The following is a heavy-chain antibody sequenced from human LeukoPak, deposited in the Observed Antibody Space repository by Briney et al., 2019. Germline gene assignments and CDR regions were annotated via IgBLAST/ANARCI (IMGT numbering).Heavy chain of an antibody. V-gene: IGHV4-59*12. CDR1: GGSISSYY. Sequence: PSETLSLTCTVSGGSISSYYWSWIRQPPGKGLEWIGYIYYSGSTNYNPSLKSRVTISVDTSKNQFSLKVSSVTAADTAVYYCARSSGWASDYWGQGTLVTVSS. J-gene: IGHJ4*02. CDR3: ARSSGWASDY. CDR2: IYYSGST. D-gene: IGHD6-19*01.